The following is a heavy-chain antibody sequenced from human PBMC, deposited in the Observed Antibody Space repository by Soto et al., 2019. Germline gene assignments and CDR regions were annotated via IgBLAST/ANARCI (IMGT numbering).Heavy chain of an antibody. V-gene: IGHV4-4*02. CDR1: GGSISSINC. CDR2: IYHSGST. D-gene: IGHD3-10*01. Sequence: SETLSLTCAVSGGSISSINCWSWVRQHPGKGLEWIGEIYHSGSTNYNPSLKSRVTISVDKSKNQFSLKLSSVTAADTAVYYCARGRQGTMVRADHYFDYWGQGTLVTV. J-gene: IGHJ4*02. CDR3: ARGRQGTMVRADHYFDY.